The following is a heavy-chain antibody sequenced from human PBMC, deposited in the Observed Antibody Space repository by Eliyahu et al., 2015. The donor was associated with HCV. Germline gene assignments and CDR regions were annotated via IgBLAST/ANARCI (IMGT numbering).Heavy chain of an antibody. CDR1: GFXXSYXS. J-gene: IGHJ4*02. Sequence: EVQLVESGGGLVKPGGSLRLSCASSGFXXSYXSMNWVRQAPGKGLEWVSSISSSSSYIFYADSLKGRFTISRDNANNSLYLQMNSLRVDDTAVYYCARGTYDFWQGTGDLFDFWGQGTLVTVSS. CDR3: ARGTYDFWQGTGDLFDF. CDR2: ISSSSSYI. V-gene: IGHV3-21*01. D-gene: IGHD3-3*01.